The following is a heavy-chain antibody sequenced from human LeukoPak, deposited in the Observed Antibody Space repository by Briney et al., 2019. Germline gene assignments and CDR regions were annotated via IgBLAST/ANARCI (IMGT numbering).Heavy chain of an antibody. CDR2: ISGSGGST. J-gene: IGHJ4*02. D-gene: IGHD2-2*01. CDR3: AKRSPGYCSSTSCLYYFDY. Sequence: AETSLRLSCAASGFTFSSYAMHWVRQAPGKGLEWVSAISGSGGSTYYADSVKGRFTISRDNSKNTLYLQMNSLRAEDTAVYYCAKRSPGYCSSTSCLYYFDYWGQGTLVTVSS. V-gene: IGHV3-23*01. CDR1: GFTFSSYA.